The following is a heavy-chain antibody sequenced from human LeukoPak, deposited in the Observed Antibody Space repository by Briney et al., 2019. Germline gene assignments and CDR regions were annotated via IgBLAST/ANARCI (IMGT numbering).Heavy chain of an antibody. CDR3: ARDRAGVYYYYGMDV. D-gene: IGHD2-21*01. Sequence: PGGSRRLSCAASRVTFSIYGMHSVRQAPGKGLEWLAVIWYDGSNKYYADSVKGRFTISRDNSKNTLYLQMNSLRAEDTAVYYCARDRAGVYYYYGMDVWGQGTTVTVSS. J-gene: IGHJ6*02. CDR1: RVTFSIYG. CDR2: IWYDGSNK. V-gene: IGHV3-33*01.